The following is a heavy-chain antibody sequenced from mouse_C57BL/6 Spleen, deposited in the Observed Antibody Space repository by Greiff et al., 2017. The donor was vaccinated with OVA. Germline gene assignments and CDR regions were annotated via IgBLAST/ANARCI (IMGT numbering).Heavy chain of an antibody. CDR1: GFTFSNYW. D-gene: IGHD2-2*01. CDR3: TVGMVTRRDY. CDR2: IRLKSDNYAT. V-gene: IGHV6-3*01. Sequence: EVKLVESGGGLVQPGGSMKLSCVASGFTFSNYWMNWVRQSPEKGLEWVAQIRLKSDNYATHYAESVKGRFTISRDDSKSIVYLQMNNLRAEDTGIYYCTVGMVTRRDYWGQGTTLTVSS. J-gene: IGHJ2*01.